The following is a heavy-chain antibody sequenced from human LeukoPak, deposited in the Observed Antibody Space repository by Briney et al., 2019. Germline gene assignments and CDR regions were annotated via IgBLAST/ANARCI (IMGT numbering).Heavy chain of an antibody. D-gene: IGHD3/OR15-3a*01. CDR2: SSSSGSTI. CDR3: ARRRDFIDY. J-gene: IGHJ4*02. Sequence: TGGSLRLSCAASGFTLSDYYMSWIRQAPGKGLEWVSYSSSSGSTIYYADSVKGRFAISRDNAKDSLYLQMNSLRAEDTAVYYCARRRDFIDYWGQGTLVTVSS. V-gene: IGHV3-11*01. CDR1: GFTLSDYY.